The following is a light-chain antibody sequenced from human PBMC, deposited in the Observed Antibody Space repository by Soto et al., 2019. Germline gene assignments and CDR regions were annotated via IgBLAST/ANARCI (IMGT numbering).Light chain of an antibody. J-gene: IGLJ1*01. V-gene: IGLV2-14*01. CDR1: SSDIGGYNY. Sequence: QSALTQPASVSGCPGQSITISCTGTSSDIGGYNYVSWYQQHPGKAPKLMVYEVTNRPSGVSHRFSGARSGNTASLTISGLQAEDEAVYYCASYSTTSTPYVFGTGTKVTVL. CDR3: ASYSTTSTPYV. CDR2: EVT.